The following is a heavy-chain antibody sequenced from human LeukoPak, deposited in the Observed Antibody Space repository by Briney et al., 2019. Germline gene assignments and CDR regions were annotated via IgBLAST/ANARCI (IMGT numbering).Heavy chain of an antibody. V-gene: IGHV4-59*12. J-gene: IGHJ4*02. D-gene: IGHD2-15*01. CDR2: IYYSGST. Sequence: KPSETLSLTCTVSGDSISSYYWSWIRQPPGKGLEWIGYIYYSGSTNYNTSLKSRVTISVDTSKNQFSLKLSSVTAADTAVYYCARGLVVVVAASRRYFDYWGQGTLVTVSS. CDR1: GDSISSYY. CDR3: ARGLVVVVAASRRYFDY.